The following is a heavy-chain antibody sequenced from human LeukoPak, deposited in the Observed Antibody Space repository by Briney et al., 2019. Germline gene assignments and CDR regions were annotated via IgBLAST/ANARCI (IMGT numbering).Heavy chain of an antibody. J-gene: IGHJ6*03. D-gene: IGHD5-18*01. V-gene: IGHV3-48*03. Sequence: GGSLRLSCAASGFTFSSYEMNWVRQAPGKGLEWVSYISSSGSTIYYADSVKGRFTISRDNAKNSLYLQMNSLRAEDTAVYYCARDSSLTGYSYGYYYYYYMDVWGKGTTVTVSS. CDR3: ARDSSLTGYSYGYYYYYYMDV. CDR1: GFTFSSYE. CDR2: ISSSGSTI.